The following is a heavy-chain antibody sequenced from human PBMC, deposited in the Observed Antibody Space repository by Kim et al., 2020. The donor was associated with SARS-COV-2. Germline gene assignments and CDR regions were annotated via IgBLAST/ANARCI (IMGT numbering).Heavy chain of an antibody. CDR1: GFTFSSYA. Sequence: GGSLRLSCAASGFTFSSYAMSWVRQAPGKGLEWVSGISGSGGTTYYGDSVKGRFTMSRDNSKNTLYLQMNSLRAEDTAVYYCANLYCGGDCYDWYFDLWGRGTRVTVSA. D-gene: IGHD2-21*02. CDR3: ANLYCGGDCYDWYFDL. CDR2: ISGSGGTT. V-gene: IGHV3-23*01. J-gene: IGHJ2*01.